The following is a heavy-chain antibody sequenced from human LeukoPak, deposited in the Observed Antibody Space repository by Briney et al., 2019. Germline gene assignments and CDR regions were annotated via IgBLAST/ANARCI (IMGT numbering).Heavy chain of an antibody. J-gene: IGHJ6*02. V-gene: IGHV3-33*08. CDR1: GFTFSSYS. Sequence: GGSLRLSCAASGFTFSSYSMNWVRQAPGKGLEWVAVIWYDGSNKYYADSVKGRFTISRDNSKNTLYLQMNSLRAEDTAVYYCARVRAAAGRYHYYYGMDVWGQGTTVTVSS. CDR2: IWYDGSNK. CDR3: ARVRAAAGRYHYYYGMDV. D-gene: IGHD6-13*01.